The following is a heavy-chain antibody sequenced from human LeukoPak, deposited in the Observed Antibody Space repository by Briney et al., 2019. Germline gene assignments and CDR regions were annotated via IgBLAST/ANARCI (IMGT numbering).Heavy chain of an antibody. D-gene: IGHD2-8*01. CDR1: GFTFDDYG. V-gene: IGHV3-20*04. CDR3: ARGFRNGPFDC. J-gene: IGHJ4*02. Sequence: GGSLRLSCEASGFTFDDYGMSWVRQPPGEGLEWVSGINRNGGSTDYADSVKDRFTISRDNAKNSHFLQMNSLRVEDTALYYCARGFRNGPFDCWGQGTLVIVSS. CDR2: INRNGGST.